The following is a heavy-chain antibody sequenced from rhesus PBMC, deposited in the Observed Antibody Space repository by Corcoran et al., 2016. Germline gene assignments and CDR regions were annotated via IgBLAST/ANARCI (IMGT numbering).Heavy chain of an antibody. CDR3: ARLTSGYYTL. CDR1: GFTFGSYY. J-gene: IGHJ4*01. D-gene: IGHD3-28*01. V-gene: IGHV3-8*01. CDR2: INTGGVST. Sequence: EVQLVESGGGLVQPGGSLRLSCTGSGFTFGSYYMYWVRQATGKGLEWVSAINTGGVSTWYTDSVKGRFTISKENAKTTLYLQMDSLRAEDTAVYYCARLTSGYYTLWGQGVLVTVSS.